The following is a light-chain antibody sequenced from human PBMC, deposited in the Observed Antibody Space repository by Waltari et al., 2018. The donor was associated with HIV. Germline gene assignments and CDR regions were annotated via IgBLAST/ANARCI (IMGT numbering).Light chain of an antibody. CDR3: SAWDASLGAWM. CDR1: TSNIGTNN. Sequence: QSVLTQPPSASGTPGQRIIISCSGRTSNIGTNNVTWYQQLPGTTPRLLMHSNIPRPSGVPDRFSGSRSGTSASLAISGLQSEDEADYYCSAWDASLGAWMFGGGTKLTVL. V-gene: IGLV1-44*01. J-gene: IGLJ3*02. CDR2: SNI.